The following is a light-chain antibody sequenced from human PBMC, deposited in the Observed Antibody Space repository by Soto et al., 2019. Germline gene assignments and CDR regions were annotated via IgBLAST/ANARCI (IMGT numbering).Light chain of an antibody. V-gene: IGLV1-40*01. CDR1: SSNIGAGYD. CDR2: GNS. CDR3: QSYDSSLSGYV. J-gene: IGLJ1*01. Sequence: QSVLTQPPSVSGAPGQRVTTSCTGSSSNIGAGYDVHWYQQLPGTAPTLLISGNSNRPSGVPDRLSGSKSGTSASLAITGFRAEDEADYFCQSYDSSLSGYVFGTGTKVTVL.